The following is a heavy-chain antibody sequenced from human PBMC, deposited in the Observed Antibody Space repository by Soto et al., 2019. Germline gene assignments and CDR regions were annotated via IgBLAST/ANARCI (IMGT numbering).Heavy chain of an antibody. Sequence: DVQLVESGGGLVQPGGSLRLSCAASGFTFSPYWMSWVRQAPGKGLEWVAIIKDDGGDELYLEAVRGRFTISRDNAKKSLYLAMDSLRVEDTVVYYCAGGSGWISDSWGQGTLVTVSS. CDR1: GFTFSPYW. CDR3: AGGSGWISDS. J-gene: IGHJ4*02. D-gene: IGHD6-19*01. CDR2: IKDDGGDE. V-gene: IGHV3-7*05.